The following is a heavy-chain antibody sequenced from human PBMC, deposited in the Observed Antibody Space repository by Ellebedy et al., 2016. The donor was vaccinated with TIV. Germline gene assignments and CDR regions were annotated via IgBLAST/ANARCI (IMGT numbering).Heavy chain of an antibody. D-gene: IGHD2-21*02. CDR1: GFAFSSYR. CDR3: AKVGLAYCGGDCFYFDY. J-gene: IGHJ4*02. V-gene: IGHV3-30*18. Sequence: GESLKISXAASGFAFSSYRMSWVRQTPGKGLEWVAVISYDGSNKYYADSVKGRFTISRDNSKNTLYLQMNSLRAEDTAVYYCAKVGLAYCGGDCFYFDYWGQGTLVTVSS. CDR2: ISYDGSNK.